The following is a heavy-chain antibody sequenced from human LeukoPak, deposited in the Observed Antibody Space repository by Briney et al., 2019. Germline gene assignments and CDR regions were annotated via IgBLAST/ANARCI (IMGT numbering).Heavy chain of an antibody. CDR1: GYIFTSYW. J-gene: IGHJ6*02. V-gene: IGHV5-51*01. CDR3: ATGTATTYYYYYYGMDV. CDR2: IYLGDSDT. D-gene: IGHD1-7*01. Sequence: PGGSLRLSCKGSGYIFTSYWIGWVRQMPGKGLEWMGIIYLGDSDTRYSPSFQGQVTISADKSISTAYLQWNSLKASDTAMYYCATGTATTYYYYYYGMDVWGQGTTVTVSS.